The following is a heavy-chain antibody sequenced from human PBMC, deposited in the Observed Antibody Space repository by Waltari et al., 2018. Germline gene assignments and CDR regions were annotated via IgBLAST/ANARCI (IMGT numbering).Heavy chain of an antibody. CDR3: ARHLQYDYGSSGYGSFEI. V-gene: IGHV4-4*07. Sequence: QVQLQESGPGLVKPSETLSLTCTVSGGSISSYYWSWIRQPAGKGLEWIGRIYTSGSTNYKPAIKSRGAMSVDTSKNQSSLKLSSVTAADTAVYYCARHLQYDYGSSGYGSFEIWGQGTMVTVSS. D-gene: IGHD3-22*01. J-gene: IGHJ3*02. CDR1: GGSISSYY. CDR2: IYTSGST.